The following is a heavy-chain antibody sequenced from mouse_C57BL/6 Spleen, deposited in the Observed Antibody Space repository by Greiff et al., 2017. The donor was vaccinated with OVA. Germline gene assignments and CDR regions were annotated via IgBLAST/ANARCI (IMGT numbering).Heavy chain of an antibody. D-gene: IGHD3-3*01. J-gene: IGHJ4*01. CDR3: ARGTNYYAMDY. Sequence: QVQLQQPGTALVKPGSSVTLSFKASGYTFTSYWLHWVQQRPGQGLEWIGNINPSHGGTTYNEKFKSKATLTVDKSSSTAYMQLSSLTSEDSAVYYCARGTNYYAMDYWGKGTSVTVSS. CDR2: INPSHGGT. CDR1: GYTFTSYW. V-gene: IGHV1-53*01.